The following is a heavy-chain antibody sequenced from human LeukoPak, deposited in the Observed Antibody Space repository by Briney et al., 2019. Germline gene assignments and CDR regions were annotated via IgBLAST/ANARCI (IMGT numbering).Heavy chain of an antibody. J-gene: IGHJ4*02. CDR3: ARGTSYYGSGTYYSSLYFDY. D-gene: IGHD3-10*01. Sequence: SQTLSLTCTVSGGSISSAGYYWSWIRQPAGKGLERIGRIYTSGSANYSPSLKSRVTISVDTSKNHFSLKLTSVTAADTAVYYCARGTSYYGSGTYYSSLYFDYWGQGTLVTVSS. CDR1: GGSISSAGYY. CDR2: IYTSGSA. V-gene: IGHV4-61*02.